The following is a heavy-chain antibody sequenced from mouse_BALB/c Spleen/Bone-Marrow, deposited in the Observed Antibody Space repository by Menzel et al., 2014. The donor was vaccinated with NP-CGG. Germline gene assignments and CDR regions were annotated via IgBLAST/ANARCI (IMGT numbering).Heavy chain of an antibody. CDR1: GFTFSSYT. J-gene: IGHJ4*01. Sequence: EVQVVESGGGLVQPGGSLKLSCAASGFTFSSYTMSWVRQTPEKRLEWVAYISNAGGNTYYSATVKGRFTISRDTANNTIFLTMSSMKSEDTAVYYCAPRVGAMDYWGQGTPVTVSS. CDR3: APRVGAMDY. D-gene: IGHD1-3*01. V-gene: IGHV5-12-2*01. CDR2: ISNAGGNT.